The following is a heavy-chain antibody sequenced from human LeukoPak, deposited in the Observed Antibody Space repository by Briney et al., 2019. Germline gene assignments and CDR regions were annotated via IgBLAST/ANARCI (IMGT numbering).Heavy chain of an antibody. Sequence: ASVKVSCKASGYTFTSYGISWVRQAPGQGLEWMGWISAYNGNTNYAQKLQGRVTMTTDTSTSTAYMELRSLRSDDTAVYYCARRPGNLYYYDSSGHYFDYWGQGTLVTVSS. CDR1: GYTFTSYG. CDR2: ISAYNGNT. D-gene: IGHD3-22*01. CDR3: ARRPGNLYYYDSSGHYFDY. J-gene: IGHJ4*02. V-gene: IGHV1-18*01.